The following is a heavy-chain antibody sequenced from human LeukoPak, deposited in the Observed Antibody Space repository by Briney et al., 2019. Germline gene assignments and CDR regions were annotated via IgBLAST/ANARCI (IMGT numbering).Heavy chain of an antibody. Sequence: GGSLRLSCAASGFTFSSYWMNWARQAPGKGLEWVAVKSYDGSNKYYADSVKGRFTISRDNSKNTLYLQMNSLRAEDTAVYYRARQSSSWYYFDYWGQGTLVTVSS. CDR3: ARQSSSWYYFDY. CDR2: KSYDGSNK. D-gene: IGHD6-13*01. CDR1: GFTFSSYW. J-gene: IGHJ4*02. V-gene: IGHV3-30-3*01.